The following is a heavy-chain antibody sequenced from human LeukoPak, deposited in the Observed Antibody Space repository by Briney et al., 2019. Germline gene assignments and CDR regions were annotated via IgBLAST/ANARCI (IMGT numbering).Heavy chain of an antibody. V-gene: IGHV4-4*02. CDR2: IYHSGST. J-gene: IGHJ6*03. CDR1: GGSISSSNW. Sequence: SETLSLTCAVSGGSISSSNWWSWVRQPPGKGLEWIGEIYHSGSTNYNPSLKSRVTISVDKHKNQFPLKLSAVTAADTAVYYCARDEVGATIYYYYYMDVWGKGTTVTVSS. D-gene: IGHD1-26*01. CDR3: ARDEVGATIYYYYYMDV.